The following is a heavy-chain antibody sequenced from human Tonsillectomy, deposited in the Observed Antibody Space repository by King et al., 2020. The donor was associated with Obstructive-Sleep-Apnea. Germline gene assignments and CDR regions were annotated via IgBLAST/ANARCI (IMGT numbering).Heavy chain of an antibody. D-gene: IGHD3-10*01. CDR2: INPSGGST. Sequence: QLVQSGAEVKKPGASVRVSCKASGYTFTTYFMHWVRQAPGQGLEWMGLINPSGGSTTYAQKFQGRVTLTRDTSTSTVYMELSSLRSEDTAVYYCARGDVGSGRYYYYYYGMDVWGQGTTVTVSS. CDR1: GYTFTTYF. J-gene: IGHJ6*02. CDR3: ARGDVGSGRYYYYYYGMDV. V-gene: IGHV1-46*01.